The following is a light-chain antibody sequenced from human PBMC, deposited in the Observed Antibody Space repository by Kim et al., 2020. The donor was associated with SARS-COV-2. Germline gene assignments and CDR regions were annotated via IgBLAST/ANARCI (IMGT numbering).Light chain of an antibody. CDR3: QQYHNWPPWT. V-gene: IGKV3-15*01. Sequence: SPAERATLSCRASRSVTNNLAWYQQKPGQAPRLLIYGASTRATGIPARFSGGGSGTEFTLTISSLQSEDFAVYYCQQYHNWPPWTFGQGTKVDIK. J-gene: IGKJ1*01. CDR2: GAS. CDR1: RSVTNN.